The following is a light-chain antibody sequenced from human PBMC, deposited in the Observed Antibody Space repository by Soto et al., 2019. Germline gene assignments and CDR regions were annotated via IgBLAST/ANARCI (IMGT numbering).Light chain of an antibody. Sequence: QXTQSPSSLSASVGDRVTITCRASQSISSYLNWYQQKPGKAPKLLIYAASSLQSGVPSRFSGSGSGTDFTLTISSLQPEDFATYYCQQSYSTPQTFGPGTKVDIK. J-gene: IGKJ3*01. V-gene: IGKV1-39*01. CDR1: QSISSY. CDR2: AAS. CDR3: QQSYSTPQT.